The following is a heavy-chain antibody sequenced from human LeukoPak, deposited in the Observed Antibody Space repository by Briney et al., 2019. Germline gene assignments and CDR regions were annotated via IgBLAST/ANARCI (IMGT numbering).Heavy chain of an antibody. D-gene: IGHD1-26*01. CDR1: GYTFTGYY. J-gene: IGHJ4*02. V-gene: IGHV1-2*02. CDR3: AREISGSYSGVDY. CDR2: INPNSGGT. Sequence: GASVKVSCKASGYTFTGYYMHWVRQAPGQGLEWMGWINPNSGGTNYAQKFQGRVTMTRDTSISTAYMELSRLRSDDTAVYYCAREISGSYSGVDYWGQGTLVTVSS.